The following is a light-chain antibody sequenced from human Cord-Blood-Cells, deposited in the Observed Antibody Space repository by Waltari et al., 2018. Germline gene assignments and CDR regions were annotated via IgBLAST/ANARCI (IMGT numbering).Light chain of an antibody. V-gene: IGLV2-14*03. CDR3: SSYTSSSTWV. J-gene: IGLJ3*02. Sequence: QSALTHPASVSGSPGQSITISCTGTRSDVGGYNTVSWYQQHPGKAPKLMIYDVSNRPSGVSNRFSGSKSGNTASLTISGLQAEDEADYYCSSYTSSSTWVFGGGTKLTVL. CDR2: DVS. CDR1: RSDVGGYNT.